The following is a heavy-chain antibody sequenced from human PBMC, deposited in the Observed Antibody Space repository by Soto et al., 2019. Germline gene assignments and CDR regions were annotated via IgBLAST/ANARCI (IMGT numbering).Heavy chain of an antibody. CDR1: GGSFSGYY. CDR3: AGRIVATHNE. Sequence: SETLSLTCAVYGGSFSGYYWSWIRQPPGKGLEWIGEINHSGSTNYNPSLKSRVTISVDTSKNQFSLKLSPVTAADTAVYYCAGRIVATHNEWGQGTLVTVSS. V-gene: IGHV4-34*01. J-gene: IGHJ4*02. CDR2: INHSGST. D-gene: IGHD5-12*01.